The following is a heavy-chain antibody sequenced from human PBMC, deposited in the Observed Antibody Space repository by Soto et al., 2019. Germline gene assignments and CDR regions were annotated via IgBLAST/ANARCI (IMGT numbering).Heavy chain of an antibody. CDR3: ARDIGLRGVVVPAYFDY. J-gene: IGHJ4*02. CDR2: ISAYNGNT. Sequence: ASVKVSCKASGYTFTSYGISWVRQAPGQGLEWMGWISAYNGNTNYAQKLQGRVTMTTDTSTSTAYMELRSLRSDDTAVYYCARDIGLRGVVVPAYFDYWGQGTLVTVSS. CDR1: GYTFTSYG. D-gene: IGHD2-2*01. V-gene: IGHV1-18*01.